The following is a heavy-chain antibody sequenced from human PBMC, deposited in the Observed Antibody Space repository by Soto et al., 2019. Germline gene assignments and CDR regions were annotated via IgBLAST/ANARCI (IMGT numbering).Heavy chain of an antibody. D-gene: IGHD2-15*01. CDR3: ARGHSYCSGGSCYWFDP. J-gene: IGHJ5*02. V-gene: IGHV3-7*01. Sequence: EVQLVESGGGLVQPGGSLRLSCAASGFTFSSYWMSWVRQAPGKGLEWVANIKQDGSEKYYVDSVKGRFTISRDNAKNSLYLQMNSLRAEDTAVYYCARGHSYCSGGSCYWFDPWGQGTLVTVSS. CDR1: GFTFSSYW. CDR2: IKQDGSEK.